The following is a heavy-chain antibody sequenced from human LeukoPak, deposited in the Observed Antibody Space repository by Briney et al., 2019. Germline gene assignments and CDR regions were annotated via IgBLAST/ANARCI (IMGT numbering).Heavy chain of an antibody. Sequence: GGSLRLSCAASGFTFSSYWMHWVRQAPGKGPVSVSRINTDGSSTNYADSVKGRFTISRDNAKNTLYLQMNSLRAEDTAVYYCARAITVFRSGWYEYYYHYYYMDVWGKGTTVTISS. J-gene: IGHJ6*03. D-gene: IGHD6-19*01. V-gene: IGHV3-74*01. CDR3: ARAITVFRSGWYEYYYHYYYMDV. CDR1: GFTFSSYW. CDR2: INTDGSST.